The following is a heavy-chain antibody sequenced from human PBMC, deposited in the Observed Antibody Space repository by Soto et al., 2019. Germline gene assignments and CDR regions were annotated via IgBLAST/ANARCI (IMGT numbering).Heavy chain of an antibody. Sequence: HPGGSLRLSCAASGIIFSNYTMSWVRQAPGEGLEWISAISGDGVSKLYADSVRGRFTISRDNAANTLYLQIASLRSDDTALYYCAKQDRLYGVAVAFDSWGQGTLVTVSS. D-gene: IGHD6-19*01. J-gene: IGHJ4*02. CDR2: ISGDGVSK. V-gene: IGHV3-23*01. CDR3: AKQDRLYGVAVAFDS. CDR1: GIIFSNYT.